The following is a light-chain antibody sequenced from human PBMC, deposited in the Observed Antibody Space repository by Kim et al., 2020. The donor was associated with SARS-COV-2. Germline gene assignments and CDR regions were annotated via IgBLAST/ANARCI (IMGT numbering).Light chain of an antibody. J-gene: IGLJ2*01. Sequence: SYELTQPPSVSASPGQTASITCSGDKLDDRYVGWYQQKPGQSPFLIIYQDAKRPSGIPERFSGASSGNTATLTISGTQSIDEADYYCQAWDSGTAGVFGGGTQLTVL. CDR2: QDA. CDR1: KLDDRY. V-gene: IGLV3-1*01. CDR3: QAWDSGTAGV.